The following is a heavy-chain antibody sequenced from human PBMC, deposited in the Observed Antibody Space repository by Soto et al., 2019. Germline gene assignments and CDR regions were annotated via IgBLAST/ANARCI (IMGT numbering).Heavy chain of an antibody. CDR3: VKDRSLAVAGGYYFDH. Sequence: WWSLRLSCSASVFTFNSFGMHWFRQAPGKGLEFVSAIKSLGDTTYYADSVRGRFIISRDNSENTLYLQMSSLRPEDTAVYYCVKDRSLAVAGGYYFDHWGQGTQVTVSS. V-gene: IGHV3-64D*08. D-gene: IGHD6-19*01. J-gene: IGHJ4*02. CDR2: IKSLGDTT. CDR1: VFTFNSFG.